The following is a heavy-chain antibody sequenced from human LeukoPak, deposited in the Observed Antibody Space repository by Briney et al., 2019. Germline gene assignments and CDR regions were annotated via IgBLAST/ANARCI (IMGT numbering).Heavy chain of an antibody. CDR2: INPNSGGI. CDR3: ARGFHSSSWYYFDY. CDR1: GYTFTGYY. Sequence: GASVKVSCKASGYTFTGYYMHWVRQAPGQGLEWMGRINPNSGGINYAQKFQGRVTMTRDTSISTAYMELNRLRSDDTAVYYCARGFHSSSWYYFDYWGQGTLVTVSS. J-gene: IGHJ4*02. V-gene: IGHV1-2*06. D-gene: IGHD6-13*01.